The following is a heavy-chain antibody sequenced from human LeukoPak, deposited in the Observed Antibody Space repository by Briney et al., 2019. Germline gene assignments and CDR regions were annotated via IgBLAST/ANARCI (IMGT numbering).Heavy chain of an antibody. V-gene: IGHV3-49*04. CDR3: TSQKDYYGSGSYWTFDP. Sequence: PGGSLRLSCAASGFTFSSYAMSWVRQAPGKGLEWVGFIRSKAYGGTTEYAASVKGRFTISRDDSKSTAYVQMNSLKTEDTAVYYCTSQKDYYGSGSYWTFDPWGQGTLVTVSS. J-gene: IGHJ5*02. D-gene: IGHD3-10*01. CDR1: GFTFSSYA. CDR2: IRSKAYGGTT.